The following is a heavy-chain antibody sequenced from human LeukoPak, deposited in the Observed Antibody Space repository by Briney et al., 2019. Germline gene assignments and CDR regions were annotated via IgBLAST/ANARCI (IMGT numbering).Heavy chain of an antibody. D-gene: IGHD6-13*01. CDR3: ARATDISSWYLAY. V-gene: IGHV1-2*02. Sequence: ASVKVSCKASGYTFTGYYMHWVRQAPGQEFEWMGWLSPNSGDTKFAQKFQGRVTTTRDTSISTAYMELSNLRSDDTAVYYCARATDISSWYLAYWGQGTLVTVSS. CDR2: LSPNSGDT. J-gene: IGHJ4*02. CDR1: GYTFTGYY.